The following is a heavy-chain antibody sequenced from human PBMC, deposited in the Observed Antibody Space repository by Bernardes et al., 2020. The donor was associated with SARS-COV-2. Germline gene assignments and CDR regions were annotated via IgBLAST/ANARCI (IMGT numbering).Heavy chain of an antibody. CDR3: ARGSAAVVSHFMLLFANWYFDL. CDR1: GGSISGDH. J-gene: IGHJ2*01. V-gene: IGHV4-59*01. CDR2: VDYSGSP. Sequence: SETLSLTCTVSGGSISGDHWSWVRQPPGKGLEWIANVDYSGSPKYNPSLKSRVSISVDTAKNQLSLRLTSVTAADTAVYYCARGSAAVVSHFMLLFANWYFDLWGRGTLVTVSS. D-gene: IGHD2-15*01.